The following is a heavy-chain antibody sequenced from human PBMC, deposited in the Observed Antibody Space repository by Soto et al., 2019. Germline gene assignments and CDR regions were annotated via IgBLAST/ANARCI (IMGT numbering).Heavy chain of an antibody. Sequence: EVQLVESGGDLIQPGRSLRISCAASGFTFDDYAMHWVRQAPGKGLEWVSGISWNSGIMGYADSVKGRFTISRDNAKNSLYLQMNSLRAEDTALYYCAKAFNFANEDYLHYWGQGTLVTVSS. CDR2: ISWNSGIM. D-gene: IGHD1-1*01. V-gene: IGHV3-9*01. CDR1: GFTFDDYA. CDR3: AKAFNFANEDYLHY. J-gene: IGHJ4*02.